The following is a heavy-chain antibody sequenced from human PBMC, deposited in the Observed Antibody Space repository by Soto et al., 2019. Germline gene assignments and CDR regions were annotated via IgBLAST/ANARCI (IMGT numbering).Heavy chain of an antibody. D-gene: IGHD2-15*01. J-gene: IGHJ4*02. Sequence: QVQLQESGPGLVKPSQTLSLTCTVSGGSISSGGYYWSWIRQHPGKGLEWIGYIYYSGSTYYNPSLKSRVTISVDTSKNQFSLKLSSVTAADTAVYYCARGLVVAAPDFTWGYFDYWGQGALVTVSS. CDR2: IYYSGST. CDR3: ARGLVVAAPDFTWGYFDY. V-gene: IGHV4-31*03. CDR1: GGSISSGGYY.